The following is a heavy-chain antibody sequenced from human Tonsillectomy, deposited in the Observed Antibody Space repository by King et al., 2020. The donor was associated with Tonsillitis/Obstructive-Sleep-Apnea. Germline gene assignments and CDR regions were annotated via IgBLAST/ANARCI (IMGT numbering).Heavy chain of an antibody. Sequence: VQLVESGGGLVQPGGSLRLSCAASGFTFSSSAMSWVRQAPGKGLEWVSAISGSGGSTYDADSVKGRFTISRDNSKNTLYLQMNSLRAEDTAVYYGAKDGGSQNIIFFNYWEEGTLVTVAS. CDR1: GFTFSSSA. V-gene: IGHV3-23*04. D-gene: IGHD2-15*01. CDR3: AKDGGSQNIIFFNY. CDR2: ISGSGGST. J-gene: IGHJ4*01.